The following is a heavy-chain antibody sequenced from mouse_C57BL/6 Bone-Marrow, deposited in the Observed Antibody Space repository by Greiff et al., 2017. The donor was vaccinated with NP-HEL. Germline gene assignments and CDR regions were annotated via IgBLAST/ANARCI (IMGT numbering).Heavy chain of an antibody. CDR1: GYSFTGYF. D-gene: IGHD2-12*01. CDR2: FIRYNGDT. J-gene: IGHJ4*01. Sequence: VQLKESGPELVKPGDSVKISCKASGYSFTGYFMNWVMQSLGKSLEWIGRFIRYNGDTFYNQKFKGKATLTVDKSSSTANMELRSLSSEDSAVYSCARGGYSCYAMDYWGQGTSVTVSS. CDR3: ARGGYSCYAMDY. V-gene: IGHV1-20*01.